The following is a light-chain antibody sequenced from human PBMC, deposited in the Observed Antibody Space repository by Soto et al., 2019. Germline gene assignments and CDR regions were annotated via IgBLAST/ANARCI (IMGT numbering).Light chain of an antibody. V-gene: IGKV4-1*01. CDR3: QQYYSPPHT. CDR1: QSVLYSSNNNNY. J-gene: IGKJ2*01. Sequence: DIVMTQSPDSLAVSLGERATINCKSSQSVLYSSNNNNYLAWYQQKPGQPPKLLIYWASTRESGVPDLFSGSGSGPDFTLTISSLQAEDVAVYFCQQYYSPPHTFGQGTKLEIK. CDR2: WAS.